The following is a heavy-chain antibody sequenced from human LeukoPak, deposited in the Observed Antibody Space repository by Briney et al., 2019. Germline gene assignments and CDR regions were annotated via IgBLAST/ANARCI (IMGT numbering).Heavy chain of an antibody. CDR2: ISWNSGSI. Sequence: QPGRSLRLSCAASGFTFDDYAMHWVRQAPGKGLEWVSGISWNSGSISYADSVKGRFTISRDNAKNSLYLQMNSLRAEDTALYYCAKGSIFGVVTNFDYWGQGTLVTVSS. CDR3: AKGSIFGVVTNFDY. CDR1: GFTFDDYA. V-gene: IGHV3-9*01. D-gene: IGHD3-3*01. J-gene: IGHJ4*02.